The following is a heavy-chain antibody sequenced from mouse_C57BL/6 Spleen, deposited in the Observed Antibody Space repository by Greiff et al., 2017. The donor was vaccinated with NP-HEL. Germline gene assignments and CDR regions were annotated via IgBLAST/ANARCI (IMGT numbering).Heavy chain of an antibody. Sequence: QVQLQQSGPELVKPGASVKIYCKASGYAFSSSWMNWVKQRPGKGLEWIGRIYPGDGDTNYNGKFKGKATLTADNSSSTAYMQLSSLTSEDSAVYFCARSALYYFDYWGQGTTLTVSS. CDR3: ARSALYYFDY. CDR1: GYAFSSSW. CDR2: IYPGDGDT. J-gene: IGHJ2*01. V-gene: IGHV1-82*01.